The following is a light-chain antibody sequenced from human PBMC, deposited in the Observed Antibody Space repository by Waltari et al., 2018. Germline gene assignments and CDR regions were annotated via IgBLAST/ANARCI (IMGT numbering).Light chain of an antibody. V-gene: IGKV3-15*01. CDR2: HAS. CDR3: QQYNNWPPST. J-gene: IGKJ1*01. Sequence: EIVLTQSPVTLYVSPGETATLSCRASESIATNLACYQHRPGQAPRLLILHASTRATGIPAKFTGSGSGTEFTLTISSLQSEDFAVYYCQQYNNWPPSTFGQGTKVEI. CDR1: ESIATN.